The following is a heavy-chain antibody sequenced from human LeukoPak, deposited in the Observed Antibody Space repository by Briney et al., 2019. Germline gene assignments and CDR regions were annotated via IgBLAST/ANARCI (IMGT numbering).Heavy chain of an antibody. CDR2: IRSKAYGGTT. D-gene: IGHD2-21*02. CDR3: TRLGVVVTAIPDY. J-gene: IGHJ4*02. V-gene: IGHV3-49*03. CDR1: GFTFGDYA. Sequence: GGSLRLSCTASGFTFGDYAMSWFCQAPGKGLEWVGFIRSKAYGGTTEYAASVKGRFTISRDDSKSIAYLQMNSLKTEDTAVYYCTRLGVVVTAIPDYWGQGTLVTVSS.